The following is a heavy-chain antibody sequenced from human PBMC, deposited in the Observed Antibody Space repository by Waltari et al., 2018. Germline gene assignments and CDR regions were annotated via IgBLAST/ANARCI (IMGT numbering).Heavy chain of an antibody. Sequence: QVQLQESGPGLVKPSETLSLTCAVSGYSISSGYYWGWIRQPPGKGREWIGSIYHSGSTDYNPSLKSRVTISVDTSKNQFSLKLSSVTAADTAVYYCARRRQGEFTGPGGYYYYYYMDVWGKGTTVTVSS. V-gene: IGHV4-38-2*01. CDR3: ARRRQGEFTGPGGYYYYYYMDV. CDR1: GYSISSGYY. D-gene: IGHD3-16*01. CDR2: IYHSGST. J-gene: IGHJ6*03.